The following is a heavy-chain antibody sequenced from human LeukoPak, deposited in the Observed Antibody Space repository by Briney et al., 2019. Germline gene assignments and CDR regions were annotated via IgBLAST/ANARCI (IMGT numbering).Heavy chain of an antibody. J-gene: IGHJ4*02. CDR1: GGSISSGGYY. CDR2: IYYSGST. CDR3: ARDPRGTSWFDY. V-gene: IGHV4-31*03. Sequence: PSETLSLTCTVSGGSISSGGYYWSWIRQHPGKGLEWIGYIYYSGSTYYNPSLKSRVTISVDTSKNQFSLKLSSVTAADTAVYYCARDPRGTSWFDYWGQGTLVTVSS. D-gene: IGHD1-7*01.